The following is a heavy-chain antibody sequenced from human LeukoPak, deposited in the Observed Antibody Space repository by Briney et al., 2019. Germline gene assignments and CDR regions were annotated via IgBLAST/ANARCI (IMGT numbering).Heavy chain of an antibody. V-gene: IGHV1-18*01. Sequence: GASVKVSCKASGYTFTSYGISWVRQAPGQGLEWMGWISAYNGNTNYAQKLQGRVTMTTDTSTSTAYMELSSLRSEDTAVYYCARANGGGSGSYYNKSPAFDPWGQGTLVTVSS. CDR2: ISAYNGNT. D-gene: IGHD3-10*01. J-gene: IGHJ5*02. CDR3: ARANGGGSGSYYNKSPAFDP. CDR1: GYTFTSYG.